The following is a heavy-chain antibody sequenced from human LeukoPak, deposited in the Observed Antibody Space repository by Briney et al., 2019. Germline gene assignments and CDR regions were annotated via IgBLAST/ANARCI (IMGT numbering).Heavy chain of an antibody. CDR1: GYSFTSYW. J-gene: IGHJ4*02. D-gene: IGHD5-24*01. Sequence: GESLKISCKGSGYSFTSYWIGWVRQMPGKGLEWMGIIYPGDSDTRYSPSFQGQVTISADKSISTAYLQWSSQKASDTAIYYCARPRCGDGYNCNYFDYWGQGTLVTVSS. CDR3: ARPRCGDGYNCNYFDY. CDR2: IYPGDSDT. V-gene: IGHV5-51*01.